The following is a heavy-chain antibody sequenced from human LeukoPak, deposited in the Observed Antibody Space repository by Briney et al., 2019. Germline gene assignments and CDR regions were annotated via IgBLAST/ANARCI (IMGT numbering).Heavy chain of an antibody. CDR1: GFTFSSYW. CDR3: ARAMYYDILTGYYFGDGNYFDY. D-gene: IGHD3-9*01. J-gene: IGHJ4*02. CDR2: INSDGSST. Sequence: GGSPRLSCAASGFTFSSYWMHWVRQAPGKGLVWVSRINSDGSSTSYADSVKGRFTISRDNAKNTLYLQMNSLRAEDTAVYYCARAMYYDILTGYYFGDGNYFDYWGQGTLVTVSS. V-gene: IGHV3-74*01.